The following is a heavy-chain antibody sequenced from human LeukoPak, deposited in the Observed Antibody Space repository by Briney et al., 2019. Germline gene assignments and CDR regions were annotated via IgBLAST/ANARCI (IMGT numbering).Heavy chain of an antibody. CDR2: ISGSGGST. CDR1: GFTFSSYA. V-gene: IGHV3-23*01. J-gene: IGHJ4*02. D-gene: IGHD1-26*01. Sequence: GGSLRLSCAASGFTFSSYAMSWVRRAPGKGLEWVSAISGSGGSTHYADSVKGRFTISRDNSKNTLYLQMNSLRAEDTAVYYCAKDDVVGATTANYFDYWGQGTLVTVSS. CDR3: AKDDVVGATTANYFDY.